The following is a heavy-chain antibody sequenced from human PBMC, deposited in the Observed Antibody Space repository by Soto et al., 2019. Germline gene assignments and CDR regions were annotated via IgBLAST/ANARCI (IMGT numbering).Heavy chain of an antibody. D-gene: IGHD5-12*01. CDR3: ARDRYSGYDFGY. V-gene: IGHV3-66*01. Sequence: EVQLVESGGGLVQPGGSLRLSCAASGFTVSSQYTNWVRQAPGKGLEWVSIIYSGGSTYYADSVKGRFTISRDKSKNTLYLQMNSLRVEDTAVYYCARDRYSGYDFGYWGQGTLVTVSS. J-gene: IGHJ4*02. CDR1: GFTVSSQY. CDR2: IYSGGST.